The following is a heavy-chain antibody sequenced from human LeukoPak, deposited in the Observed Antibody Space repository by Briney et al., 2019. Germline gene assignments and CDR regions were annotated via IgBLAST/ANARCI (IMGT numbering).Heavy chain of an antibody. Sequence: GGSLRLSCAASGFTFSSYGMHWVRQAPGKGLEWVAVISYDGSNKYYADSVKGRFTISRDNSKNTLYLQMNSLRAEDTAVYYCAKMGDSGCEFDYWGQGTLVTVSS. CDR1: GFTFSSYG. J-gene: IGHJ4*02. V-gene: IGHV3-30*18. CDR2: ISYDGSNK. CDR3: AKMGDSGCEFDY. D-gene: IGHD5-12*01.